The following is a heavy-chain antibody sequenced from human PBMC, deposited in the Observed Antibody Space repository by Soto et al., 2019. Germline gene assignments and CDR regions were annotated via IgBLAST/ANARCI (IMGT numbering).Heavy chain of an antibody. V-gene: IGHV4-59*08. CDR1: GGSISSYY. J-gene: IGHJ4*02. Sequence: QVQLQESGPGLVKPSETLSLTCTVSGGSISSYYWSWIRQPPGKGLEWIGYIYYTGSTNYNPSLKSRVTISVVTSKNQFPLKVSSVTAADTAVYYCARHRDSYGSGDCDYWGQGTLVTVSS. D-gene: IGHD5-18*01. CDR2: IYYTGST. CDR3: ARHRDSYGSGDCDY.